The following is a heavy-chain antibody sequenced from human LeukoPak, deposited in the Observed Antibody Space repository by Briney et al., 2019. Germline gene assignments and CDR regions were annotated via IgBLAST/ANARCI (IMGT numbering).Heavy chain of an antibody. J-gene: IGHJ3*02. V-gene: IGHV4-34*01. D-gene: IGHD6-13*01. Sequence: SETLSLTCAVYGGSFSGYYWSWIRQPLGKGLEWIGEINHSGSTNYNPSLKSRVTISVDTSKNQFSLKLSSVTAADTAVYYCARDLSSSSWYTLGAFDIWGQGTMVTVSS. CDR2: INHSGST. CDR3: ARDLSSSSWYTLGAFDI. CDR1: GGSFSGYY.